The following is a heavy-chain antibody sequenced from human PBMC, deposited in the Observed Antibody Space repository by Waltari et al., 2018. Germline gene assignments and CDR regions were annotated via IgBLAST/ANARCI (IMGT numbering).Heavy chain of an antibody. J-gene: IGHJ5*02. D-gene: IGHD3-10*01. V-gene: IGHV4-39*01. CDR2: VSSGGNT. CDR1: GCSISGSYY. CDR3: ARHRGVHTGFPGLDP. Sequence: QLQLQESGPGLVKPSETLSLICTVSGCSISGSYYWDGIRQSPGTGLEWIGDVSSGGNTNYNPSLKGRVTISTDTSKNQFSLRLRSVTAADTAVYYCARHRGVHTGFPGLDPWGQGTLVTVSS.